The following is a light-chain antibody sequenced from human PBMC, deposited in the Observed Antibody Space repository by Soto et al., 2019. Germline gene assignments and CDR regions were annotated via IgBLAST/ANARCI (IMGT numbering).Light chain of an antibody. J-gene: IGLJ3*02. CDR1: SNDVGGYNS. Sequence: QSALTQPASVSGSPGQSITISCTGTSNDVGGYNSVSWFQQHPGKAPKLLIYDVRGRPSGVSNRFSGSKSGNMASLTISGVQAEDEADYYCNSYTTSCTLVFGGGTKLTVL. CDR3: NSYTTSCTLV. CDR2: DVR. V-gene: IGLV2-14*03.